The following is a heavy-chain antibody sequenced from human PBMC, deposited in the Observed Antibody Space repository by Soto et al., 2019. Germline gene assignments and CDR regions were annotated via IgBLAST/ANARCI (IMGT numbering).Heavy chain of an antibody. CDR2: FDPEDGET. D-gene: IGHD3-16*02. V-gene: IGHV1-24*01. CDR3: ATSSNYDYVWGSYQDYYYCYGMDV. CDR1: GYTLTELS. J-gene: IGHJ6*02. Sequence: ASVKVSCKVSGYTLTELSMHWVRQAPGKGLEWMGGFDPEDGETIYAQKYQGRVTMTEDTSTDTAYLELSSLRSEDTAVYYCATSSNYDYVWGSYQDYYYCYGMDVWGPGTTVTVSS.